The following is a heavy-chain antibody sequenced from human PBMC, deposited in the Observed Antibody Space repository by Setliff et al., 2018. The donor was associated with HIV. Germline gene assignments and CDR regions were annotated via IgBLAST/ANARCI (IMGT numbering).Heavy chain of an antibody. Sequence: ASVKVSCKASGATFSSYAISWVRQAPGQGLEWMGWISAYNGYTNYAQKLQGGVTMTTDTTTSTAYMELRSLRSDDTAVYYCARVPLPLDIVVVVAATPLEYYYYMDVWGKGTTVTVSS. CDR3: ARVPLPLDIVVVVAATPLEYYYYMDV. J-gene: IGHJ6*03. CDR2: ISAYNGYT. V-gene: IGHV1-18*01. CDR1: GATFSSYA. D-gene: IGHD2-15*01.